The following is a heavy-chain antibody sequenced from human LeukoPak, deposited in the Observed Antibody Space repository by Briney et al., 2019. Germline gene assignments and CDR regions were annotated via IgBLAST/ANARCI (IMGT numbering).Heavy chain of an antibody. J-gene: IGHJ4*02. CDR2: ISSRSGYI. CDR3: ARDFGRYYFDY. CDR1: GFTFSSYS. D-gene: IGHD3-10*01. V-gene: IGHV3-21*01. Sequence: GGSLRLSCAASGFTFSSYSMNWVRQAPGKGLEWVSSISSRSGYIYYADSVKGRFTISRDNAKNSLYLQMNSLRAEDTAVYYCARDFGRYYFDYWGQGTLVTVYS.